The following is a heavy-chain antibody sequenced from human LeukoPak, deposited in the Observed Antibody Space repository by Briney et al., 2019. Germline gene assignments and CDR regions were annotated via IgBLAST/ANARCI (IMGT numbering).Heavy chain of an antibody. Sequence: GESLKISCTGSGYGFTSYWIGWVRQMPGKGLEWMGIIYPGDSDTRYSPSFQGQVTISADKSISTAYLQWSSLKASDTAMYYCARRGWGYSSPWYLFDPWGQGTLVTVSS. CDR1: GYGFTSYW. J-gene: IGHJ5*02. CDR2: IYPGDSDT. CDR3: ARRGWGYSSPWYLFDP. V-gene: IGHV5-51*01. D-gene: IGHD6-13*01.